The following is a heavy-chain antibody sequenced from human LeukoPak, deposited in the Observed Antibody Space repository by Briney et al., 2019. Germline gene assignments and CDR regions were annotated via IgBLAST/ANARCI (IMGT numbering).Heavy chain of an antibody. J-gene: IGHJ6*02. CDR2: INHRGST. V-gene: IGHV4-34*01. CDR3: ARGLWFGELSDYYGMDV. D-gene: IGHD3-10*01. CDR1: GGSFSGYY. Sequence: SETLSLTCAVYGGSFSGYYWSWIRQPPGKGLEWIGDINHRGSTNYNPSLKSRVTISVDTSKNQFSLKLSSVTAADAAVYYCARGLWFGELSDYYGMDVWGQGTTVTVSS.